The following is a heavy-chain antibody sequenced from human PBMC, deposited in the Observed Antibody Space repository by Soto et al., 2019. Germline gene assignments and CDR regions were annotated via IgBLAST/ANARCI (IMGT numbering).Heavy chain of an antibody. CDR3: AASLPRSKLSGFDS. V-gene: IGHV3-72*01. CDR2: TRTKAYSYNT. J-gene: IGHJ4*02. CDR1: GFSFSDHY. Sequence: EVQLVESGGGLVQPGGSLRLSCASSGFSFSDHYMDWVRQAPWKGLEWVGRTRTKAYSYNTEYAASLRGRFTILRDDSKKSIALQMNSLKTEYTAVYYCAASLPRSKLSGFDSRVQGTLDTVSS. D-gene: IGHD6-13*01.